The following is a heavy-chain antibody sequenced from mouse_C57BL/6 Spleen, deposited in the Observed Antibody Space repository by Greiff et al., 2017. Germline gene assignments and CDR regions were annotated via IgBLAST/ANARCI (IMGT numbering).Heavy chain of an antibody. J-gene: IGHJ3*01. D-gene: IGHD1-1*01. Sequence: EVQLQESGPGMVKPSQSLSLTCTVTGYSITSGYDWHWIRHFPGNKLEWMGYISYSGSTNYNPSLKSRISITHDTSKNHFFLKLNSVTTEDTATYYCARGSTFYYGSPIAYWGQGTLVTVSA. CDR1: GYSITSGYD. V-gene: IGHV3-1*01. CDR2: ISYSGST. CDR3: ARGSTFYYGSPIAY.